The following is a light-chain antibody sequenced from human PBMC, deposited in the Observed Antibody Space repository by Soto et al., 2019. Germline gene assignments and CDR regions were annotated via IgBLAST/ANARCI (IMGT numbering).Light chain of an antibody. Sequence: EIVLTQSPGTLSLSPGERATLSCRTSQSVSSNSLAWYQQKPGQAPRLLIYGASSRATGIPDRFSGSGSGTDFTLTISRLEPEDFAVYYCQQYGSSPITFGQGTRLEIK. V-gene: IGKV3-20*01. CDR1: QSVSSNS. CDR3: QQYGSSPIT. J-gene: IGKJ5*01. CDR2: GAS.